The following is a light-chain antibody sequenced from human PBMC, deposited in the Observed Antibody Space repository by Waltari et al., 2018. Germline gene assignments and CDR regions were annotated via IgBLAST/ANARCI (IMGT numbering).Light chain of an antibody. J-gene: IGLJ3*02. CDR2: RNN. CDR1: RSNIGSNY. CDR3: AAWDDSLSGRV. V-gene: IGLV1-47*01. Sequence: QSVLTQPPSASGTPGQRVTIPCSGSRSNIGSNYVYWYQQVPGTAPKLLIYRNNQRPSRVPDRFSGSKSGTSASLAISGLRSEDEVDYYCAAWDDSLSGRVFGGGTKVTVL.